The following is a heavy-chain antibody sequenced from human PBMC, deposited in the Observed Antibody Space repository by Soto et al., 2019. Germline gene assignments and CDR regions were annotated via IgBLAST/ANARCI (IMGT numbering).Heavy chain of an antibody. CDR1: GFTVSSNY. Sequence: RRLSCAASGFTVSSNYMSWVRQAPGKGLEWVSVIYSGGSTYYADSVKGWFTISRDNSKNTLYLQMKSLRAEDTALYYCAKDKSGTTAFDIWGPGTMVTVSS. CDR3: AKDKSGTTAFDI. CDR2: IYSGGST. D-gene: IGHD1-1*01. V-gene: IGHV3-53*01. J-gene: IGHJ3*02.